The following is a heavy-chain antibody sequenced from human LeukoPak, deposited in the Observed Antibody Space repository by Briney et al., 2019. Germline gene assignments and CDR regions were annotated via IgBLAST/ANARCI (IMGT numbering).Heavy chain of an antibody. CDR3: AREGYYYDSSGYYSNWFDP. CDR2: ISAYNGNT. D-gene: IGHD3-22*01. J-gene: IGHJ5*02. CDR1: GYTFTSYG. V-gene: IGHV1-18*01. Sequence: ASVKVSCKASGYTFTSYGISWVRQAPGQGLEWMGWISAYNGNTNYAQKFQGRVTMTRDTSISTAYMELSRLRSDDTAVYYCAREGYYYDSSGYYSNWFDPWGQGTLVTVSS.